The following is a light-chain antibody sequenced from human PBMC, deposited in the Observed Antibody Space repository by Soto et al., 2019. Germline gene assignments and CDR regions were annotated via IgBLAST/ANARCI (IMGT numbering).Light chain of an antibody. CDR1: SSNIGTNT. Sequence: QSVLTQPPSASGTPGQRVPISCSGSSSNIGTNTVNWYQQLPGTAPKLLIYSNSNRPSGVPDRFSGSKSGTSASLAITGLQAEDEADYYCQSYDSSFYVVFGGGTKLTVL. J-gene: IGLJ2*01. V-gene: IGLV1-44*01. CDR2: SNS. CDR3: QSYDSSFYVV.